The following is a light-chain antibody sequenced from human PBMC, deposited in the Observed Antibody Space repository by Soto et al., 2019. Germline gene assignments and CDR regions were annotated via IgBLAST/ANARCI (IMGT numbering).Light chain of an antibody. CDR1: QSVSSSY. Sequence: EIVLTQSPGTLSLSPGERATLSCRASQSVSSSYLAWYQQKPGQAPRLLIYGASSSATGIPDRFSGSGSGTAFTLTISRLEPEDFAVYYCQQYGSSPPWTFGQVTKVEIK. CDR2: GAS. J-gene: IGKJ1*01. V-gene: IGKV3-20*01. CDR3: QQYGSSPPWT.